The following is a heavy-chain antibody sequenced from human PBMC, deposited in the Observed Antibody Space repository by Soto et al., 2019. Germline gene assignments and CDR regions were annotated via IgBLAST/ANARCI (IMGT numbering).Heavy chain of an antibody. CDR3: AKGASRSYSSSWYVSKELDY. CDR2: ISGSGGST. CDR1: GFTFSSYA. D-gene: IGHD6-13*01. V-gene: IGHV3-23*01. Sequence: EVQLLESGGGLVQPGGSLRLSCAASGFTFSSYAMSWVRQAPGKGLEWVSAISGSGGSTYYADSVKGRFTISRDNSKNPLYLQMNSLRAEDTAVYYCAKGASRSYSSSWYVSKELDYWGQGTLVTVSS. J-gene: IGHJ4*02.